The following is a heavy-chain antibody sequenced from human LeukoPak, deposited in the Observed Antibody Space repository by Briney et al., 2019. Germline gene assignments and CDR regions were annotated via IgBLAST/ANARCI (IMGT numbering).Heavy chain of an antibody. CDR1: GGSFSGYY. CDR2: INHSGST. J-gene: IGHJ5*02. D-gene: IGHD5-24*01. V-gene: IGHV4-34*01. Sequence: NSSETLSLTCAVHGGSFSGYYWSWIRQPPGKGLEWIGEINHSGSTNYNPSLKSRVTISVDTSKNQFSLKLSSVTAADTAVYYCASLRSKMATISLRRFDPWGQGTLVTVSS. CDR3: ASLRSKMATISLRRFDP.